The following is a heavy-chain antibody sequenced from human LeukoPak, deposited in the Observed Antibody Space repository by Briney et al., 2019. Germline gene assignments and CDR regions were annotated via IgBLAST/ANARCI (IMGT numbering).Heavy chain of an antibody. V-gene: IGHV3-7*01. CDR3: ARDRGWIQHDI. J-gene: IGHJ3*02. D-gene: IGHD5-18*01. CDR1: GYAFSDSW. CDR2: IKGDGSAK. Sequence: GGSLRLACAASGYAFSDSWMTWIRQAPGKGLEWVAFIKGDGSAKKYVDSVKGRFTISRDNAKNSLFLQMNSLRAEDTAVYYCARDRGWIQHDIWGQGTMVTVSS.